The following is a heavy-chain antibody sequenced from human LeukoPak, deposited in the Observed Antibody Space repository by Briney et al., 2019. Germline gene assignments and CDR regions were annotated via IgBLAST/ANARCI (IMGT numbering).Heavy chain of an antibody. V-gene: IGHV4-61*02. CDR3: ARGPYSYDSSGAFDI. J-gene: IGHJ3*02. D-gene: IGHD3-22*01. CDR2: ISSSGST. Sequence: SETLSLTCTVSGDSISSGAYYWSWIRQPAGKGLEWIGRISSSGSTNYNPSLKSRVTISVDTSKNQFSLKLSSVTAADTAVYFCARGPYSYDSSGAFDIWGQGTMVTVSS. CDR1: GDSISSGAYY.